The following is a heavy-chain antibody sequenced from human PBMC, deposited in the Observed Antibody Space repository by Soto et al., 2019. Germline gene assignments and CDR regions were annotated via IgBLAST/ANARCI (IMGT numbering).Heavy chain of an antibody. CDR1: GDTISTGGYT. Sequence: PSETLSLTCDVSGDTISTGGYTWAWIRQPPGKALEWIGHTYHSGNPYYNPSLKSRVFISVDRSKNQFFLKVRSVTAADTAVYYCARDSEYSSGWSAQYDYWGQGTLVTVSS. V-gene: IGHV4-30-2*01. CDR2: TYHSGNP. D-gene: IGHD6-19*01. J-gene: IGHJ4*02. CDR3: ARDSEYSSGWSAQYDY.